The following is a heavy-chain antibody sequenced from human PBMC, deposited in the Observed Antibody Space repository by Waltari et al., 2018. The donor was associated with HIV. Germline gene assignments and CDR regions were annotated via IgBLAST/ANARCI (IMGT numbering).Heavy chain of an antibody. CDR2: SNSDWSST. D-gene: IGHD5-12*01. Sequence: EVQLVESGGGLVQPGGSLRLSCEASGFTFSSYWRHWVRQVPGKRLVLVSRSNSDWSSTTYADSVKGRFTISRDNAKSTLYLQMNSLRDEDTAVYYCARTFTVATISPLLHWGQGTLVTVSS. CDR1: GFTFSSYW. V-gene: IGHV3-74*01. CDR3: ARTFTVATISPLLH. J-gene: IGHJ4*02.